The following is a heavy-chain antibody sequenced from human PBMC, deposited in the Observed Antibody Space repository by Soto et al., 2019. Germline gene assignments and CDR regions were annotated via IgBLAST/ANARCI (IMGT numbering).Heavy chain of an antibody. CDR2: TYHRGTS. CDR3: ARGNGYYDSSGDFNS. D-gene: IGHD3-22*01. Sequence: SATLSLTCTVSGYSISSGYYRGWIRQPPGKGLEWIGSTYHRGTSYYNPSLRSRVTISVDTSKNQFSLRLNSMTAADTAVYYCARGNGYYDSSGDFNSWGQGALVTVSS. V-gene: IGHV4-38-2*02. J-gene: IGHJ4*02. CDR1: GYSISSGYY.